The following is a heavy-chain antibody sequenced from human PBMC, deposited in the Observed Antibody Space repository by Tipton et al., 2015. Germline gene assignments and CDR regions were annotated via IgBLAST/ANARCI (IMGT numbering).Heavy chain of an antibody. D-gene: IGHD5-24*01. CDR3: ARDLGRDGYNYFDY. CDR1: GFTFSRDW. CDR2: IRQDGSEK. V-gene: IGHV3-7*01. Sequence: SLRLSCAASGFTFSRDWMSWVRQAPGKGLEWVANIRQDGSEKYYVDSVKGRFTISRDNAKNSLYLQMNSLRAEDAAVYYCARDLGRDGYNYFDYWGQGTLVTVSS. J-gene: IGHJ4*02.